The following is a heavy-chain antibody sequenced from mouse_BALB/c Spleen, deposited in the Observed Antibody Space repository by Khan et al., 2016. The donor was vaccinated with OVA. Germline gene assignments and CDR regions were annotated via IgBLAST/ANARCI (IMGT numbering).Heavy chain of an antibody. CDR2: IWSGGSP. D-gene: IGHD2-1*01. Sequence: QVQLKQSGPGLVQPSQSLSITCTVSGFSLTSYGVPWVRQSPGKGLEWLGVIWSGGSPDYNSAFISRLTISKDNSKSKVFFKMNSLQANDTAIYYCARTYFSYGNYGDYYTMDYWGQGTSVTVSS. J-gene: IGHJ4*01. CDR1: GFSLTSYG. V-gene: IGHV2-2*02. CDR3: ARTYFSYGNYGDYYTMDY.